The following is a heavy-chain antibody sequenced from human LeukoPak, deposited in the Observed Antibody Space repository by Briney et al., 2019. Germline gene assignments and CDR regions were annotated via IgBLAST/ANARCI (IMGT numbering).Heavy chain of an antibody. CDR2: IYYSGST. V-gene: IGHV4-59*01. CDR1: GGSISSYY. CDR3: ARLGDEGMLWGLYFQH. D-gene: IGHD2-8*01. J-gene: IGHJ1*01. Sequence: SETLSLTCTVSGGSISSYYWSWIRQPPGKGLEWIGYIYYSGSTNYNPSLKSRVTISVDTSKNQFSLKLSSVTAADTAVYYCARLGDEGMLWGLYFQHWGQGTLVTVSS.